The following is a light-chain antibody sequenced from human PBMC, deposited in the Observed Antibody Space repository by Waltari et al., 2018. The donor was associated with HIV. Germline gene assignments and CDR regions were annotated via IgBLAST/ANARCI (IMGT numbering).Light chain of an antibody. V-gene: IGKV3-20*01. CDR1: QSVSSSY. Sequence: EIVLTQSPGTLSLSPGERATLSCRASQSVSSSYLAWYQQKPGQAPRLLIYGASSRATGIPDRFSGSGSGTDFTRTISRLEPEEFAVYYCQQYGSSLFTFGPGTKVDIK. CDR3: QQYGSSLFT. J-gene: IGKJ3*01. CDR2: GAS.